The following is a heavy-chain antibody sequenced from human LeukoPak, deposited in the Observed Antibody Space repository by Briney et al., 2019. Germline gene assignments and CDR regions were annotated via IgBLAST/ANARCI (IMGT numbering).Heavy chain of an antibody. J-gene: IGHJ6*03. CDR1: GFSFSDYS. V-gene: IGHV3-21*01. CDR3: ARVANARGGWFGELPDYMDV. Sequence: GGSLRLSCAASGFSFSDYSMNWVRQAPGKGLEWVSSISSSSNYIYYADSVKGRFPISRDNAKNSLYLQMNSLRVEDTAVYYCARVANARGGWFGELPDYMDVWGKGTTVTISS. CDR2: ISSSSNYI. D-gene: IGHD3-10*01.